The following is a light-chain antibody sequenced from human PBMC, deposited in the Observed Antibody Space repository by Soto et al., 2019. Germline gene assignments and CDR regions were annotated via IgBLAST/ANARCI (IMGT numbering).Light chain of an antibody. CDR1: SSDVGGYNY. CDR2: AVS. CDR3: SSCTRGSTPV. Sequence: QSALTQPASVSGSPGQTITISCTGTSSDVGGYNYVSWYQQHPGKAPKLIIYAVSYRPSGISNRFSGSKSGNTASLTISGLQAEDEADYYCSSCTRGSTPVFGGGTKLTVL. J-gene: IGLJ2*01. V-gene: IGLV2-14*03.